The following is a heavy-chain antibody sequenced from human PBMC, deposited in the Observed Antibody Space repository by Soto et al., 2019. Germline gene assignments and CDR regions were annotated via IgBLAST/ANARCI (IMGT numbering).Heavy chain of an antibody. Sequence: SETLSLTCTVSGGSISSYYWSWIRQPPGKGLEWIGYIYYSGSTNYNPSLKSRVTISVDTSKNQFSLKLSSVTAVDTAVYYCASLRGYYGSGSYYNGYFDLWGRGTLVTVSS. D-gene: IGHD3-10*01. CDR2: IYYSGST. CDR1: GGSISSYY. CDR3: ASLRGYYGSGSYYNGYFDL. J-gene: IGHJ2*01. V-gene: IGHV4-59*01.